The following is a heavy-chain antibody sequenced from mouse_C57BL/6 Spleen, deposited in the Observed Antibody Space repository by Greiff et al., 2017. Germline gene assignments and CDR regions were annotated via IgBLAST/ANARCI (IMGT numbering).Heavy chain of an antibody. V-gene: IGHV1-7*01. D-gene: IGHD4-1*01. Sequence: QVQLQQSGAELAKPGASVKLSCKASGYTFTSYWMHWVKQRPGQGLEWIGYINPSSGYTKYKQKFKDKATLTADKSSSTAYMQLSSLTYEDSAVYYSAGSPSNPYYFDYWGQGTTLTVSS. CDR1: GYTFTSYW. CDR3: AGSPSNPYYFDY. CDR2: INPSSGYT. J-gene: IGHJ2*01.